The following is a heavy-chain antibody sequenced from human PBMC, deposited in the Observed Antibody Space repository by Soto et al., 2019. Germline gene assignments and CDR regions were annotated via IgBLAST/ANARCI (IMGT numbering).Heavy chain of an antibody. J-gene: IGHJ4*02. CDR2: ISGSGGST. CDR1: GFTFSSYA. D-gene: IGHD3-22*01. V-gene: IGHV3-23*01. CDR3: AKATWDSSGYYNFDY. Sequence: GGSLRLSCAASGFTFSSYAMSWVRQAPGKGLEWVSAISGSGGSTYYADSVKGRFTISRDNSKNTLYLQMNSLRAEDTAVYYCAKATWDSSGYYNFDYWGQGTLVTVSS.